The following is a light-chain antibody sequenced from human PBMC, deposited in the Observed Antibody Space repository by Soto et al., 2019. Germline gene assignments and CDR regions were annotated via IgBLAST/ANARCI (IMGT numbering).Light chain of an antibody. CDR1: QGISRY. J-gene: IGKJ4*01. CDR3: QQLNSYPLT. Sequence: TQLTQAPSSRSASGGYRVTITCRASQGISRYLAWYQQKPGKAPKLLIYAASTLQSGAPSRSSGSGSGTDFTLTISSLQPEDFATYYCQQLNSYPLTCGGGSKVDIK. CDR2: AAS. V-gene: IGKV1-9*01.